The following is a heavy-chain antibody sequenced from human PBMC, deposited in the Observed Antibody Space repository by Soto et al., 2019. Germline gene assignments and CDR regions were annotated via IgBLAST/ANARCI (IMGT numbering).Heavy chain of an antibody. V-gene: IGHV3-48*02. CDR3: AKGGGSGSRLMDV. Sequence: PGGSLRLSCAASGFPFSGHTMNWARQAPGKGLEWLSFVSSGSGGTTYYADSVKGRFTISRDNAKNSLYLQMNTLRDEDTAVYYCAKGGGSGSRLMDVWGQGTTVTVSS. CDR1: GFPFSGHT. D-gene: IGHD1-26*01. CDR2: VSSGSGGTT. J-gene: IGHJ6*02.